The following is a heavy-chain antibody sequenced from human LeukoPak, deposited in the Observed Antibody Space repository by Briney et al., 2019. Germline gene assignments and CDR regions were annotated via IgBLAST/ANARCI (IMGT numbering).Heavy chain of an antibody. V-gene: IGHV4-61*10. CDR1: GGSISSGDYY. D-gene: IGHD6-19*01. CDR2: ISHSGGT. CDR3: QIAVPGIPSYYFDY. Sequence: SETLSLTCTVSGGSISSGDYYWSWIRQPAGKGLEWIGEISHSGGTNYNPSLKSRVTISVDKSKNQFSLKLSSVTAADTAVYYCQIAVPGIPSYYFDYWGQGTLVTVSS. J-gene: IGHJ4*02.